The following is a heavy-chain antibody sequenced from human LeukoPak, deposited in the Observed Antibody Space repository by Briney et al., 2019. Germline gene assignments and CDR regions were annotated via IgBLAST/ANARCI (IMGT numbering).Heavy chain of an antibody. CDR3: ARKKGEANCFDP. CDR1: GYTFTSYG. V-gene: IGHV1-18*04. J-gene: IGHJ5*02. CDR2: ISAYNGNT. D-gene: IGHD3-16*01. Sequence: ASVKVSCKASGYTFTSYGISWVRQAPGQGRERMGWISAYNGNTNYAQKLQGRVTITTDTSTSTAYMELRSLRSDDTAVYYCARKKGEANCFDPWGQGTLVTVSS.